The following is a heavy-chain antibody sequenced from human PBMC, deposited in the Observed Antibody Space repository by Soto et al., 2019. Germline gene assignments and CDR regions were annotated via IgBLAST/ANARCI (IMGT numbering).Heavy chain of an antibody. D-gene: IGHD3-3*01. CDR2: IIPIFGTA. V-gene: IGHV1-69*05. Sequence: ASVKLSCKAPGGTFSSYAISWVRQAPGQGLEWMGGIIPIFGTANYAQKFQGRVTITRDTSTNTVYMELSSLTSEDTALYYCARDGWFSALRIPFGLDVWGQGTTVTVSS. J-gene: IGHJ6*02. CDR1: GGTFSSYA. CDR3: ARDGWFSALRIPFGLDV.